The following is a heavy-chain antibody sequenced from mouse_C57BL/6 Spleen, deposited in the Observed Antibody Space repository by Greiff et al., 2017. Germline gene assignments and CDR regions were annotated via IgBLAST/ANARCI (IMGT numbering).Heavy chain of an antibody. D-gene: IGHD1-1*01. J-gene: IGHJ3*01. CDR3: TRGYGSSFAY. V-gene: IGHV1-15*01. CDR2: IDPETGGT. Sequence: HVQLQPSGAELVRPGASVTLSCKASGYTFTDYEMHWVKQTPVHGLEWIGAIDPETGGTAYNQKFKGKAILTADKSSSTAYMELRSLTSEDSAVYYCTRGYGSSFAYWGQGTLVTVSA. CDR1: GYTFTDYE.